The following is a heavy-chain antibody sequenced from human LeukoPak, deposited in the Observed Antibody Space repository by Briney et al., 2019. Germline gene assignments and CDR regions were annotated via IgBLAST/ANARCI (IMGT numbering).Heavy chain of an antibody. CDR1: GVSISSYY. CDR2: IYYSGST. CDR3: ARHGNYYDSSGYNYYFEY. V-gene: IGHV4-59*08. Sequence: PSETLSLTCTVSGVSISSYYWSWIRQPPGKGLEWIGNIYYSGSTKYNPSLKSRVTISVDTSKNHFSLKLSSVTAADTAVYYCARHGNYYDSSGYNYYFEYWGQGTLGTVSS. J-gene: IGHJ4*02. D-gene: IGHD3-22*01.